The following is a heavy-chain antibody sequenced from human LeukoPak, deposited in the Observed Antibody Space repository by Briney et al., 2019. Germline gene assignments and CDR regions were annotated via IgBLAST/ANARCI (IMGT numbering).Heavy chain of an antibody. CDR2: ISGTGGST. D-gene: IGHD3-22*01. J-gene: IGHJ4*02. CDR3: AKTEAYYFDSSGNPYYFDY. Sequence: GASLRLSCAASGFTFSRYAMSWVRQPPGKGLEWVSAISGTGGSTYYADSVKGRFTISRDNSKNTLYMQMNSLRAEDTAVYYCAKTEAYYFDSSGNPYYFDYWGQGTLVTISS. V-gene: IGHV3-23*01. CDR1: GFTFSRYA.